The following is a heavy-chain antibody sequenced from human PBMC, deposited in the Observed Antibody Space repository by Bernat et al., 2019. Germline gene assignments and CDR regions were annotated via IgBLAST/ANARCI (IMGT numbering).Heavy chain of an antibody. Sequence: QVQLQESGPGLVKPSETLSLTCTVSGGSISSYYWSWIRQPPGKGLEWIGYIYYRGRTNYNPYLTGRVSLSVATSKTQFSLKLGSVTAADAAVYYCARLSWYWFDPWGQGTLVTVSS. CDR3: ARLSWYWFDP. J-gene: IGHJ5*02. D-gene: IGHD6-13*01. V-gene: IGHV4-59*08. CDR2: IYYRGRT. CDR1: GGSISSYY.